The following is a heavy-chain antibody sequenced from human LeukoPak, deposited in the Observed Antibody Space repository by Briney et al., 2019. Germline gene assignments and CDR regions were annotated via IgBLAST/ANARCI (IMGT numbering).Heavy chain of an antibody. CDR1: GGSISSGGYY. CDR2: IYYSGST. Sequence: SETLSLTCTVSGGSISSGGYYWSWIRQHPGKGLEWIGYIYYSGSTYYNPSLRSRVTISVDTSKNQFSLKLSSVTAADTAVYYCAREGYDILTGYYNGGGLDYWGQGTLVTVSS. CDR3: AREGYDILTGYYNGGGLDY. D-gene: IGHD3-9*01. J-gene: IGHJ4*02. V-gene: IGHV4-31*03.